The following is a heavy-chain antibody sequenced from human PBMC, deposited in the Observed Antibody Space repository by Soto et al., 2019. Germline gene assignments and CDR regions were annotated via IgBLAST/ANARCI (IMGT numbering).Heavy chain of an antibody. V-gene: IGHV3-15*07. CDR2: IKSRALGGTT. J-gene: IGHJ4*01. CDR1: DFPCRSPC. Sequence: RLCNAGSDFPCRSPCGHRVLHDQGKGLEWVGRIKSRALGGTTDFAAPVRGRFAITRDDSRNVAYMQMNSLHTEDTAVYYCTTDSYSSMVVVRFDYCGHRSLVTVSS. CDR3: TTDSYSSMVVVRFDY. D-gene: IGHD2-15*01.